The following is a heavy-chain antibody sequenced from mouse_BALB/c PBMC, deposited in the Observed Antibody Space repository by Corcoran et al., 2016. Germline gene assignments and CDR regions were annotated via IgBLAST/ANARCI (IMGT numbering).Heavy chain of an antibody. D-gene: IGHD2-12*01. CDR3: ARSAYDGNYVDY. V-gene: IGHV9-1*02. CDR1: GYTFTNYG. Sequence: QIQLVQSGPELKKPGETVKISCKASGYTFTNYGMNWVKQAPGKGLKWMGWINTYTGEPTYADDFKGRFAFSLETSASTAYLQINNLKNEDMATYFCARSAYDGNYVDYWGQGTTLTVSS. J-gene: IGHJ2*01. CDR2: INTYTGEP.